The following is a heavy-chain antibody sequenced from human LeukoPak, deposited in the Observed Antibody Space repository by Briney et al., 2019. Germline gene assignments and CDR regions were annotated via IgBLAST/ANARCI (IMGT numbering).Heavy chain of an antibody. CDR1: GFTFDDYA. CDR2: FSWNSGSI. CDR3: AKDNMGLHFWRGYFS. D-gene: IGHD3-3*02. Sequence: PGGSLRLSCAASGFTFDDYAMLWVRQAPGKGLEGVSGFSWNSGSIGYADSVKGRFTISRDNAKNSLYLQMKSLRAEDTALYYCAKDNMGLHFWRGYFSWGQGTLVTVSS. J-gene: IGHJ4*02. V-gene: IGHV3-9*01.